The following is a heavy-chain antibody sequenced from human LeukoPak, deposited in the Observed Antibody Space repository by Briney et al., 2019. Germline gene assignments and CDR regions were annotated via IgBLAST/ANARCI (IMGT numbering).Heavy chain of an antibody. CDR3: AKDRRGGSYYAATLDI. CDR1: GFTFSSYA. D-gene: IGHD1-26*01. V-gene: IGHV3-23*01. CDR2: ISDSGDIT. J-gene: IGHJ3*02. Sequence: GGSLRLSRAASGFTFSSYAMSWVRQAPGKGLEWVSGISDSGDITYYADSVKGRFTISRDNSKNTLYVQMNSLRVEDTAVYYFAKDRRGGSYYAATLDIWGQGTMVTVSS.